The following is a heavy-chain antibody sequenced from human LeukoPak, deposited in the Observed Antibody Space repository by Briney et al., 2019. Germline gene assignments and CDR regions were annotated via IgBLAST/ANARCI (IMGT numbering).Heavy chain of an antibody. Sequence: GGSLRLSCAASGFTFSSYSLNWVRQAPGKGLEWVSYISSSSSTIYYADSVKGRFTISRDNAKNSLYLQMNSLRAEDTAVYYCAVSGDGTFDYWGQGPLVTVSS. CDR2: ISSSSSTI. V-gene: IGHV3-48*04. J-gene: IGHJ4*02. CDR1: GFTFSSYS. CDR3: AVSGDGTFDY. D-gene: IGHD2-21*02.